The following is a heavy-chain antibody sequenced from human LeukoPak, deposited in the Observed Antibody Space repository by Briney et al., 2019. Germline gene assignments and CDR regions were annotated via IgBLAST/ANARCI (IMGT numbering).Heavy chain of an antibody. CDR1: GGSISSYY. CDR2: IYYSGST. J-gene: IGHJ6*02. D-gene: IGHD6-6*01. Sequence: PSQTLSLTCAVSGGSISSYYWSWIRQPPGKGLEWIEYIYYSGSTNYNPSLKSRVTISVDTSKNQFSLKLSSVTAADTAVYYCARLSSSIYYYYGMDVWGQGTTVTVSS. V-gene: IGHV4-59*08. CDR3: ARLSSSIYYYYGMDV.